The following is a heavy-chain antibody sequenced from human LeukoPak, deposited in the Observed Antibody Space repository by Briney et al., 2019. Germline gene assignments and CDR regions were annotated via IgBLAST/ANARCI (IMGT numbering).Heavy chain of an antibody. CDR1: GFTFSRYA. Sequence: GGSLRLSCAASGFTFSRYAMSWVRQAPGKGLEWVSVISGSGGSTYYADSVKGRFTISRDNSKNTLYLQMNSLRAEDTAVYYCAKVYCSGGSCYSGLDYWGQGTLVTVSS. CDR2: ISGSGGST. CDR3: AKVYCSGGSCYSGLDY. D-gene: IGHD2-15*01. V-gene: IGHV3-23*01. J-gene: IGHJ4*02.